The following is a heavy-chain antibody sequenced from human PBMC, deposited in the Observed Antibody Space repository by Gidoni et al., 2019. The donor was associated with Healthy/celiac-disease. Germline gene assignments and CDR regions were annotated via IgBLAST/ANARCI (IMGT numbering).Heavy chain of an antibody. CDR1: GGSISSSY. J-gene: IGHJ2*01. V-gene: IGHV4-59*01. D-gene: IGHD2-15*01. Sequence: QVQLQESGPGLVKPSETLSLTCTVSGGSISSSYWSWIRQPPGKGLEWIGYIYYSGSTNYNPSLKSRVTISVDTSKNQFSLKLSSVTAADTAVYYCAGHCSGGSCYSGYWYFDLWGRGTLVTVSS. CDR2: IYYSGST. CDR3: AGHCSGGSCYSGYWYFDL.